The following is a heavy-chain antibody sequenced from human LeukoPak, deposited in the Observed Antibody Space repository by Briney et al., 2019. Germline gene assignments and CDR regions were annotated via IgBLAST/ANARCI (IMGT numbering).Heavy chain of an antibody. V-gene: IGHV1-18*01. D-gene: IGHD3-22*01. J-gene: IGHJ4*02. CDR3: ARDLPPNYDSSGYYDY. CDR2: ISAYNGNT. CDR1: GYTFTSYG. Sequence: GASVKVSCKASGYTFTSYGISWVRQALGQGLEWMGWISAYNGNTNYAQKLQGRVTMTTDTSTSTAYMELRSLRSDDTAVYYCARDLPPNYDSSGYYDYWGQGTLVTVSS.